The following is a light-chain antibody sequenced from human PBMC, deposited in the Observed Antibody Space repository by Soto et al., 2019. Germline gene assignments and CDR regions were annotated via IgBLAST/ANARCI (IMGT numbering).Light chain of an antibody. J-gene: IGKJ4*01. V-gene: IGKV1-5*03. CDR2: QAS. CDR3: EDYSSSSGLT. Sequence: DIQMTQSPSTLSASVGDRVTITCRASQSISSWLAWYQQKPGKAPKILIFQASSLKSGVPSRFSGSGSATEHTLTISSLQPDDFATYYCEDYSSSSGLTFGGGTKVEIK. CDR1: QSISSW.